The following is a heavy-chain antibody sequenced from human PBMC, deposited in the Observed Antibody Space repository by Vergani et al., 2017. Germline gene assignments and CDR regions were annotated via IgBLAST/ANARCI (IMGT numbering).Heavy chain of an antibody. CDR1: GFTFNHYA. D-gene: IGHD1-7*01. CDR3: VRDGPELFLH. J-gene: IGHJ4*02. V-gene: IGHV3-23*01. Sequence: EVQLLESGGDLVQPGGSLRLSCAASGFTFNHYAMNWVRQAPGKGLEWVSGISGSGGSTYYAGSVKGRFTISRDSSKNTLYLQMTSLRVEDTAVYYCVRDGPELFLHWGQGTLVTVSS. CDR2: ISGSGGST.